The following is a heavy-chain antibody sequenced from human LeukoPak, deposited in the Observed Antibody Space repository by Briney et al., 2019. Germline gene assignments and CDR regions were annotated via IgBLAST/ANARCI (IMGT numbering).Heavy chain of an antibody. V-gene: IGHV4-61*01. D-gene: IGHD6-6*01. CDR2: VYYIGTT. CDR3: ARNTSSSPWFDP. Sequence: SETLSLTCTVSGGSIKSPTSYWSWIRQAPGKGLEWIGNVYYIGTTTYNSSLQSRVTISVDTSKNQFSLEMASVTPEDTALYYCARNTSSSPWFDPWGQGTLVIVSS. CDR1: GGSIKSPTSY. J-gene: IGHJ5*02.